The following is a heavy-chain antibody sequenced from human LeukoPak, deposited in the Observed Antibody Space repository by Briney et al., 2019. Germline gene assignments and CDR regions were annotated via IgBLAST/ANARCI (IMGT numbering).Heavy chain of an antibody. J-gene: IGHJ3*02. V-gene: IGHV3-21*01. CDR2: ISSSSSYL. CDR1: GFTFSSYS. D-gene: IGHD2-15*01. CDR3: ARVVALDDAFHI. Sequence: GGSLRLSCAASGFTFSSYSMNWVRQAPGRGLEWVSSISSSSSYLYYADSVKGRFTISRDNAKNSLYLQVNSLRAEDTAVYYCARVVALDDAFHIWGQGTMVTVSS.